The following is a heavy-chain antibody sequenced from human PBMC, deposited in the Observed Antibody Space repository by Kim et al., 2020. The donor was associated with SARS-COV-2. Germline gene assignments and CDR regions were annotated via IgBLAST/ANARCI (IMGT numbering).Heavy chain of an antibody. V-gene: IGHV3-20*01. Sequence: ADSVKGRFTISRDNAENSLYLQMNSLRAEDTALYLCARGRGTHRRHYFDFWGQGALVTVSS. J-gene: IGHJ4*02. D-gene: IGHD3-16*01. CDR3: ARGRGTHRRHYFDF.